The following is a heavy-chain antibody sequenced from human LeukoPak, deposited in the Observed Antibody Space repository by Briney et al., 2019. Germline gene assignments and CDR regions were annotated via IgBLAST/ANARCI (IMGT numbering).Heavy chain of an antibody. V-gene: IGHV4-34*01. CDR1: GGSFSGYY. D-gene: IGHD4-23*01. J-gene: IGHJ4*02. CDR3: ARVPFAGDYGGNFDY. CDR2: INHSGST. Sequence: SETLSLTCAVYGGSFSGYYWSWIRQPPGKGLEWIGEINHSGSTNYNPSLKSRVTISVDTSKNQLSLKLSSVTAADTAVYYCARVPFAGDYGGNFDYWGQGTLVTVSS.